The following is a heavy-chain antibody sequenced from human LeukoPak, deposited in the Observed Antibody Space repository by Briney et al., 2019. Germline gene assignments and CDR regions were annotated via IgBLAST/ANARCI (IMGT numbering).Heavy chain of an antibody. V-gene: IGHV3-48*01. J-gene: IGHJ4*02. CDR1: GFTFSSYS. D-gene: IGHD3-3*01. CDR3: ARAYDFWSAGLGPDY. Sequence: GGSLRLSCAASGFTFSSYSMNWVRQAPGKGLEWVSYISSSSSTIYYADSVKGRFTISRDNAKNSLYLQMNSLRAEDTAVYYCARAYDFWSAGLGPDYWGQGVLVTVSS. CDR2: ISSSSSTI.